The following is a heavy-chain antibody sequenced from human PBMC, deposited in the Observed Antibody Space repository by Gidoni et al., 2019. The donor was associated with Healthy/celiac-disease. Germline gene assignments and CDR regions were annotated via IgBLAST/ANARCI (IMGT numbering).Heavy chain of an antibody. CDR2: IDWNDDQ. Sequence: QITLQESVPTLVKPTQTPTLTCTFSGFSLSTSGVGVGWLRQPPGKALAWLALIDWNDDQRYSPSLKSRLTITKDTSKNQVVLTMTNMDPVDTATYYCAHSRHSSGWYYFDYWGQGTLVTVSS. V-gene: IGHV2-5*01. CDR1: GFSLSTSGVG. J-gene: IGHJ4*02. CDR3: AHSRHSSGWYYFDY. D-gene: IGHD6-19*01.